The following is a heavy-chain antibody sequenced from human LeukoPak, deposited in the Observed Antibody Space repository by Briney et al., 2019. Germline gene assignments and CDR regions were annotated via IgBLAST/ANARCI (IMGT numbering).Heavy chain of an antibody. V-gene: IGHV3-74*01. CDR3: ARVSHYDSSGYYYVADY. D-gene: IGHD3-22*01. Sequence: GRSLRLSCAASGFTFNTYWMHWVRQAPGKGLVWVSRINTEGSSTSYADSVKGRFTISRDNGKNTLYLQMNSLRAEDTAVYYCARVSHYDSSGYYYVADYWGQGTLVTVSS. J-gene: IGHJ4*02. CDR2: INTEGSST. CDR1: GFTFNTYW.